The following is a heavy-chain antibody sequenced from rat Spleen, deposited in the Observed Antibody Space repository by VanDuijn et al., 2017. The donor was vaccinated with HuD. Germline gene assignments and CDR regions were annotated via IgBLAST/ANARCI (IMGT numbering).Heavy chain of an antibody. CDR2: ISAGGDNT. D-gene: IGHD4-3*01. CDR1: GFTFSNYY. J-gene: IGHJ4*01. CDR3: ARHGGYGYYVMDA. Sequence: EAQLVESGGGLVQPGRSLKLSCAASGFTFSNYYMAWVRQAPTKGLEWVAYISAGGDNTYYRDSVKGRFTISRDNAKSTLYLQMDSLRSEDTATYYCARHGGYGYYVMDAWGQGASVTVSS. V-gene: IGHV5-25*01.